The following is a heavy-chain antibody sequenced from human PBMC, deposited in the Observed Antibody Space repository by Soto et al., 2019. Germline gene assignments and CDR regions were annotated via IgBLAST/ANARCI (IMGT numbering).Heavy chain of an antibody. CDR2: ISAPNGNS. J-gene: IGHJ6*03. D-gene: IGHD3-10*01. Sequence: QVPLVQSGDEMRKPGASVKVSCQASGYTFSNYGITWVRQAPGQGLEWMGWISAPNGNSKYAQSLQGRLTLTTDTSTSTAYMELRSLRSDDTAVYYCARDWYFYGSGSPNHMDVWGKGTTVSVSS. CDR3: ARDWYFYGSGSPNHMDV. CDR1: GYTFSNYG. V-gene: IGHV1-18*01.